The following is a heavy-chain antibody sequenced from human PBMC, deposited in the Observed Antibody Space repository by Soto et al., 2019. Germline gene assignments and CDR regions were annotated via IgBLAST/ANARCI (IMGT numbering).Heavy chain of an antibody. CDR2: KYYSGIS. V-gene: IGHV4-61*01. J-gene: IGHJ4*02. CDR1: RGSVSSQTHF. D-gene: IGHD1-26*01. Sequence: TETLSLTCTVTRGSVSSQTHFWTWIRQPPGKGLEWIGYKYYSGISNYNPSLQSRVTISVDTSKNQFSLRLTSVTAADTAVYYCVREDMSGTYYFDAWGQGALVTVSS. CDR3: VREDMSGTYYFDA.